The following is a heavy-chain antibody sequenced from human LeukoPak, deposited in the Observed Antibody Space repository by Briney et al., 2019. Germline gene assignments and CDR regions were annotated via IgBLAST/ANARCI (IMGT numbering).Heavy chain of an antibody. D-gene: IGHD3-22*01. J-gene: IGHJ6*02. CDR2: LYDYTGDA. V-gene: IGHV4-34*01. CDR3: ARGRIAKIVVVHSFSYGMDV. CDR1: VGSFADSL. Sequence: PSETLSLTCIVHVGSFADSLWSRIRESLGKGVERMGELYDYTGDAKYNPSLNSRVSISLEKSKNQFSLELRSMTAADTAVYYYARGRIAKIVVVHSFSYGMDVWGQGTTVAVSS.